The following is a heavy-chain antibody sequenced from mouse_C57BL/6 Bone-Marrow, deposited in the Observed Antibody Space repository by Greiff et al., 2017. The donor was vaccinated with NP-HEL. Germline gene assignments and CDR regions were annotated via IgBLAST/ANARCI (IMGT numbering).Heavy chain of an antibody. J-gene: IGHJ1*03. CDR3: ARDSCADWYFDF. CDR1: GYTFTSYC. CDR2: IHPSSGST. V-gene: IGHV1-64*01. Sequence: QVQLQESGAELVKPGASVKLSCKASGYTFTSYCMHWVKQRPGQGLEWIGMIHPSSGSTNYTEKFKSQATLSVDKSTSTAYMQLSSLTSEDSAVYYCARDSCADWYFDFWGTGTTVTVSS.